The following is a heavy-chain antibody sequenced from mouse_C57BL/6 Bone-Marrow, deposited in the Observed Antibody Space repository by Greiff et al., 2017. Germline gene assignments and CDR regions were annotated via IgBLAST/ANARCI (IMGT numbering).Heavy chain of an antibody. D-gene: IGHD2-4*01. J-gene: IGHJ2*01. Sequence: EVQLVESGGDLVKPGGSLKLSCAASGFTFSSYGMSWVRQTPDKRLEWVATISSGGSYTYYPDSVKGRFTISRDNAKNTLYLQMSSLKSEDTAMYYCARPFYDYDNYWGQGTTLTGSS. CDR1: GFTFSSYG. V-gene: IGHV5-6*01. CDR3: ARPFYDYDNY. CDR2: ISSGGSYT.